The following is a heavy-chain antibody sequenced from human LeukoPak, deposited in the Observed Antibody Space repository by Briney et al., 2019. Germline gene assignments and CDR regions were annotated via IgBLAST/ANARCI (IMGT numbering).Heavy chain of an antibody. V-gene: IGHV3-7*01. CDR2: INQDGSEA. CDR3: VTGDPIWFDP. J-gene: IGHJ5*02. D-gene: IGHD3-10*01. CDR1: EFTFSRYW. Sequence: GGSLRLSCVASEFTFSRYWMSWVRQAPGKGLEWVANINQDGSEAYYVDSVKGRFTISRDNAKNSSYLQMNSLRAEDTAVYYCVTGDPIWFDPWGQGTLVTVSS.